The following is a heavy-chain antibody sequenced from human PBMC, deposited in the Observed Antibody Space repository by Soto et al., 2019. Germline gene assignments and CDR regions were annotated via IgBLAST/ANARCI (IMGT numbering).Heavy chain of an antibody. CDR2: MYYSGST. J-gene: IGHJ4*01. CDR1: GASISSTSYY. D-gene: IGHD5-12*01. Sequence: SETLSLTCTVSGASISSTSYYWGWIRQPPGKGLEWIGSMYYSGSTYYNPPLKSRVTISVDTSKNQFSLKLSSVTAADTAVYYCARHVDSFSYPYYFDYWGHGTLVTVSS. V-gene: IGHV4-39*01. CDR3: ARHVDSFSYPYYFDY.